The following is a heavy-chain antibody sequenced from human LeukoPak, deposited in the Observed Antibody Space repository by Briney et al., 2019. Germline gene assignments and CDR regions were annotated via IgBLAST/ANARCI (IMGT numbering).Heavy chain of an antibody. CDR3: ARCIGYSYGYSDY. J-gene: IGHJ4*02. CDR2: IYPGDSDT. D-gene: IGHD5-18*01. V-gene: IGHV5-51*01. Sequence: GESLKIPCKGSGYSLTSYWIGWVRQMPGKGLEWMGIIYPGDSDTRYSPSFQGQVTISADKSISTAYLQWSSLKASDTAMYYCARCIGYSYGYSDYWGQGTLVTVSS. CDR1: GYSLTSYW.